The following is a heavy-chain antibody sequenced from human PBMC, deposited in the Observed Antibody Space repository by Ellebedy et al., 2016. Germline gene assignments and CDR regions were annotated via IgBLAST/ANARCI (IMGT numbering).Heavy chain of an antibody. D-gene: IGHD4-17*01. Sequence: SETLSLXXAVYGGSFSGYYWSWIRQPPGKGLEWIGEINHSGSTNYNPSLKSRVTISVDTSKNQFSLKLSSVTAADTAVYYCAGHGDYWYFDLWGRGTLVTVSS. J-gene: IGHJ2*01. CDR2: INHSGST. CDR1: GGSFSGYY. CDR3: AGHGDYWYFDL. V-gene: IGHV4-34*01.